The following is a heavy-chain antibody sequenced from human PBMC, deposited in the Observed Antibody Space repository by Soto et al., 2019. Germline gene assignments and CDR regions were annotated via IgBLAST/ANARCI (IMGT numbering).Heavy chain of an antibody. V-gene: IGHV2-5*01. D-gene: IGHD6-13*01. Sequence: QITLKESGPTLVKPTQTLTLTCTFSGFSLSTSGVGVGWIRQPPGKALEWLALIYWNDDKRYSPSLKSRLTITKDTSKNQVVLTMTNMDPVDTATYYRAHTYSSTPNHPWGQGTLVTVSS. CDR1: GFSLSTSGVG. CDR2: IYWNDDK. J-gene: IGHJ5*02. CDR3: AHTYSSTPNHP.